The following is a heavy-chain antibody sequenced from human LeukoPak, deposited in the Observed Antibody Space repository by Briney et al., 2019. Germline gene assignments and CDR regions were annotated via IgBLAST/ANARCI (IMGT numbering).Heavy chain of an antibody. CDR2: ISYDGSNK. CDR3: ARDSRFLQIKFWFDP. V-gene: IGHV3-30-3*01. CDR1: GFTFSSYA. J-gene: IGHJ5*02. Sequence: GGSLRLSCAASGFTFSSYAMHWVRQAPGKGLEWVAVISYDGSNKYYADSVKGRFTISRDNSKNTLYLQMNSLRAEDTAVYYCARDSRFLQIKFWFDPWGQGTLVTVSS. D-gene: IGHD4-11*01.